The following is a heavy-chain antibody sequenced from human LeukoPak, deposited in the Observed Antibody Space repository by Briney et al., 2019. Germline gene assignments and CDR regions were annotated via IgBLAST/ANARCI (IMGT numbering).Heavy chain of an antibody. CDR1: GFTFSSYS. V-gene: IGHV3-21*04. CDR3: ARYYDSSGYLFYGMDV. Sequence: GGSLRLSCAASGFTFSSYSMNWVRQAPGKGLEWVSSISSSSSYIYYADSVKGRFTISRDNAKNSLYLQMNSLRAEDTAVYYCARYYDSSGYLFYGMDVWGQGTTVTVSS. J-gene: IGHJ6*02. D-gene: IGHD3-22*01. CDR2: ISSSSSYI.